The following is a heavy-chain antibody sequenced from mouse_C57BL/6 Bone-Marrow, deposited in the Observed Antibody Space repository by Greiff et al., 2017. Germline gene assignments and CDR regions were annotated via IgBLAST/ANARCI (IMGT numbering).Heavy chain of an antibody. V-gene: IGHV3-6*01. CDR3: AKAHYYGSSPYWYFDV. J-gene: IGHJ1*03. D-gene: IGHD1-1*01. CDR2: ISYDGSN. CDR1: GYSITSGYY. Sequence: EVKLMESGPGLVKPSQSLSLTCSVTGYSITSGYYWNWIRQFPGNKLEWMGYISYDGSNNYNPSLKNRISITLDTSKNQFFLKFSCVTTEDSATYYCAKAHYYGSSPYWYFDVWGTGTTVTVSS.